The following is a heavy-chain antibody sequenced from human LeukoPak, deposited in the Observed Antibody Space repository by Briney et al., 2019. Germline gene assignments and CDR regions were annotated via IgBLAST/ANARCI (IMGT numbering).Heavy chain of an antibody. CDR1: GGSISSSSYS. CDR2: IYYSGST. D-gene: IGHD7-27*01. V-gene: IGHV4-39*01. CDR3: GGDPNWVFDN. Sequence: TSETLSLTCTVSGGSISSSSYSWGWIRQPPGKGLEWIGSIYYSGSTYYNPSLKSRVSISVDTSKNQFSLRLSSVAAADTAVYFCGGDPNWVFDNWGQGPLVTVSS. J-gene: IGHJ4*02.